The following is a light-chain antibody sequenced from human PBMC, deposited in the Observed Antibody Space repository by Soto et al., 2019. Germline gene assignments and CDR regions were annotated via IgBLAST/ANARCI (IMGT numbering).Light chain of an antibody. CDR3: QSYDSSLSVWV. J-gene: IGLJ3*02. V-gene: IGLV1-40*01. CDR1: SSNIGAGYD. CDR2: GNN. Sequence: QPVLTQPPSVCGAPGQRVTISCNGSSSNIGAGYDVHWYHQLPGTAPKLLIYGNNNRPSGVPDRFSGSRSGTSASLAITGLQAEDEAYYYCQSYDSSLSVWVFGGGTKLTVL.